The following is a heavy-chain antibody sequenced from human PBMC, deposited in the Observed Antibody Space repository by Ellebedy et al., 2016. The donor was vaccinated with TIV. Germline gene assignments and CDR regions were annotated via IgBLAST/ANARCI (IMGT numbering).Heavy chain of an antibody. CDR2: LGTAGDT. CDR1: GFTFSSYD. D-gene: IGHD3-3*01. V-gene: IGHV3-13*01. J-gene: IGHJ5*02. CDR3: ARDVIFGVVIIVFDP. Sequence: GESLKISXAASGFTFSSYDMHWVRQVKGKGLEWVSALGTAGDTSYAASVRGRFTHSIENAKNSFYLQMNSLRAEDTAVYYCARDVIFGVVIIVFDPWGQGTLVTVSS.